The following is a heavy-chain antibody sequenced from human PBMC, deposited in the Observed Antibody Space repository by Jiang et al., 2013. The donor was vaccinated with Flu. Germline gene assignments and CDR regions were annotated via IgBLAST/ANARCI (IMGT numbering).Heavy chain of an antibody. CDR1: GGPFNDFI. D-gene: IGHD3-22*01. CDR3: ARRVTYDDINYYFDY. CDR2: IIPILDIT. J-gene: IGHJ4*02. Sequence: SGAEVKKPGSSVKVSCKASGGPFNDFIISWVRQAPGQGLEWMGRIIPILDITNYAQKFQGRVTITADKSTATASMELSSLRSEDTAMYYCARRVTYDDINYYFDYVGPGNPGHRLL. V-gene: IGHV1-69*04.